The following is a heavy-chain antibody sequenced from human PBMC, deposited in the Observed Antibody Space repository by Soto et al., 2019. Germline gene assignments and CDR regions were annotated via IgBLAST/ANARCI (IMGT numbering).Heavy chain of an antibody. Sequence: SETLSLTCTVSGGSVSSGDYYRSWIRQPPGKGLEWIGYSYYSGNTNYNPSLKSRVIISVDTSKSLFSLKLTSVTAADTAVYYCAKDRLRDGYNYAYWGQGTLVTVSS. CDR1: GGSVSSGDYY. CDR2: SYYSGNT. D-gene: IGHD5-12*01. V-gene: IGHV4-61*08. CDR3: AKDRLRDGYNYAY. J-gene: IGHJ4*02.